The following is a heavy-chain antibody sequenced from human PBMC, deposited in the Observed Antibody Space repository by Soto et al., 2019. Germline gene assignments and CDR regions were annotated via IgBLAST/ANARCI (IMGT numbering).Heavy chain of an antibody. Sequence: GGSLRLSCAASGFTFSSYGMHWVRQAPGKGLEWVAVISYDGSNKYYADSVKGRFTISRDNSKNTLYLQMNSLRAEDTAVYYCANEYSSSDGYFDYWGQGTLVTVSS. V-gene: IGHV3-30*18. J-gene: IGHJ4*02. CDR3: ANEYSSSDGYFDY. D-gene: IGHD6-6*01. CDR1: GFTFSSYG. CDR2: ISYDGSNK.